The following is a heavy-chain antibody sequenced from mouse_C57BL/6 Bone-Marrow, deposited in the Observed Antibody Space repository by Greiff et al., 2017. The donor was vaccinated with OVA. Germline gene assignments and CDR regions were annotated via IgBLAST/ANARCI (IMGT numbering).Heavy chain of an antibody. CDR3: VKAGEYDGSSSAWFAY. Sequence: EVKLVESGGGLVQPGASLRLSCAASGFTFTDYYMSWVRQPPGKAPEWLALIRNKANGYTTEYTASVKGRFTISRDNSQNILYLQMNTLRAEDSATYYCVKAGEYDGSSSAWFAYWGQGTLVTVSA. V-gene: IGHV7-4*01. CDR1: GFTFTDYY. D-gene: IGHD1-1*01. J-gene: IGHJ3*01. CDR2: IRNKANGYTT.